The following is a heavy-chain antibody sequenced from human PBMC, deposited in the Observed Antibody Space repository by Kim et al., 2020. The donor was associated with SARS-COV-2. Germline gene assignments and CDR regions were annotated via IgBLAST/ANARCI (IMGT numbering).Heavy chain of an antibody. J-gene: IGHJ4*02. D-gene: IGHD4-4*01. CDR2: IYYSGST. CDR1: GGSVSSGSYY. CDR3: ARATTVTTFGY. V-gene: IGHV4-61*01. Sequence: SETLSLTCTVSGGSVSSGSYYWSWIRQPPGKGLEWIGYIYYSGSTNYNPSLKSRVTISVDTSKNQFSLKLSSVTAADTAVYYCARATTVTTFGYWGQGTLVTVSS.